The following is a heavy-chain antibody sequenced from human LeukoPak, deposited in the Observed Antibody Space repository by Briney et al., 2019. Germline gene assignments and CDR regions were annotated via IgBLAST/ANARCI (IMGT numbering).Heavy chain of an antibody. D-gene: IGHD3-10*01. V-gene: IGHV5-51*01. CDR2: IYPGDSDT. CDR1: GYXXXSYW. Sequence: SCKXXGYXXXSYWIGWVRQVPGKGLEWMGIIYPGDSDTRYSPSFQGQVTISADKSISTAYLQWSSLKASDTAMYYCARSITPSDYWGQGTLVTVS. J-gene: IGHJ4*02. CDR3: ARSITPSDY.